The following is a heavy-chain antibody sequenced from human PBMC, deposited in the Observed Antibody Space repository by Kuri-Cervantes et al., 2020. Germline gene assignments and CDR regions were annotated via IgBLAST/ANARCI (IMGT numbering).Heavy chain of an antibody. CDR2: ISGSGGST. Sequence: GESLKISWAAPGFTFSGQNMNWGRQAPGKGLEWVSAISGSGGSTYYADSVKGRFTLSRDNSKNTLYLQMNSLRAEDTAVYYCAKTHLKKQLALGYWGQGTLVTVSS. D-gene: IGHD6-13*01. V-gene: IGHV3-23*01. J-gene: IGHJ4*02. CDR3: AKTHLKKQLALGY. CDR1: GFTFSGQN.